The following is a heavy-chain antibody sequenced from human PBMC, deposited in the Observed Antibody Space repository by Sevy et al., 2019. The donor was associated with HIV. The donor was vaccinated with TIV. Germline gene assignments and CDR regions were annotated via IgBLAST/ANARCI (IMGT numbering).Heavy chain of an antibody. D-gene: IGHD6-6*01. CDR1: GYTFTTYG. J-gene: IGHJ4*02. CDR2: ISTYNGVT. V-gene: IGHV1-18*01. Sequence: ASVKVSCKASGYTFTTYGIILVRQAPGQRLEWVGWISTYNGVTNYTPSLQGRVTLTTDTSTNTAYMELRSLRSDDTAVYFCSRHDLYGTSSWVEDHWGQGTLVTVSS. CDR3: SRHDLYGTSSWVEDH.